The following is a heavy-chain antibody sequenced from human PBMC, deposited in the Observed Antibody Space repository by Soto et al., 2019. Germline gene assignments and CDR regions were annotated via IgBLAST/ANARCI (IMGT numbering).Heavy chain of an antibody. CDR3: AALPINDYGEYPPRVDFDY. V-gene: IGHV1-58*01. D-gene: IGHD4-17*01. Sequence: SVKVSCKASGFTFTSSAVQWVRQARGQRLEWIGWIVVGSGNTNYAQKFQERVTTTRDMSTSTAYTELSSLRSEDTAVYYCAALPINDYGEYPPRVDFDYGGPG. J-gene: IGHJ4*02. CDR2: IVVGSGNT. CDR1: GFTFTSSA.